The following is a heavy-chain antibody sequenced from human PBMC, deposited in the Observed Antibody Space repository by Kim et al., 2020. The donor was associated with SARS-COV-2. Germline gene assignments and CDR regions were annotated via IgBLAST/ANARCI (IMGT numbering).Heavy chain of an antibody. Sequence: GGSLRLSCAASGFTFSSYAMHWVRQAPGKGLEWVAVILYDGSNKYYADSVKGRFTISRDNSKNTLYLQMNSLRAEDTAVYYCARADSSGFSLDYWGQGTLVTVSS. J-gene: IGHJ4*02. CDR1: GFTFSSYA. CDR2: ILYDGSNK. D-gene: IGHD3-22*01. CDR3: ARADSSGFSLDY. V-gene: IGHV3-30*04.